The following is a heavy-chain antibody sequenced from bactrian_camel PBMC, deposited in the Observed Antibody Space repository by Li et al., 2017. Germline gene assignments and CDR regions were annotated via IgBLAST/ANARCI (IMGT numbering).Heavy chain of an antibody. Sequence: HVQLVESGGGSVQAGGSARLSCEESGDAWQIMCVAWFRQSPGKEREGVAVIDTDGNTLYSTSVMGRFTITQANTENTVYLQMNNLEPEDSAMYYCAADGRTGDCAVDNWSTLAYRGQGTQVTVS. D-gene: IGHD8*01. CDR1: GDAWQIMC. V-gene: IGHV3S53*01. J-gene: IGHJ4*01. CDR2: IDTDGNT. CDR3: AADGRTGDCAVDNWSTLAY.